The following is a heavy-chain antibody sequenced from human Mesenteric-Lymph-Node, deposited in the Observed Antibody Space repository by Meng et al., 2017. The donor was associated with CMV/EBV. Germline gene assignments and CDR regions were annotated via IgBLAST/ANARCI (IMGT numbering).Heavy chain of an antibody. CDR2: IWYDGSNK. CDR1: GFTFSSYG. V-gene: IGHV3-33*01. J-gene: IGHJ6*02. CDR3: ARDLQYCTSTSCHRQYFHYGMDV. Sequence: GESLKISCAASGFTFSSYGMHWVRQAPGKGLEWVAVIWYDGSNKYYADSVKGRVTISRDNSKNTLFLQMNSLRGEDTAVYYCARDLQYCTSTSCHRQYFHYGMDVWGQGTTVTVSS. D-gene: IGHD2-2*02.